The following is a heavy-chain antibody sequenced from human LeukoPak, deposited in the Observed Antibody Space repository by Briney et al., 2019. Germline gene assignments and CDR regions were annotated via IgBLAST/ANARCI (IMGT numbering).Heavy chain of an antibody. D-gene: IGHD3-10*01. Sequence: SETLSLTCTVSGYSISSGYYWGWIRQPPGKGLERIGSIYHSGSTYYNPSLKSRVTISVDTSKNQFSLKLSSVTAADTAVYYCARAPNYYGSGSPEYYFDYWGQGTLVTVSS. J-gene: IGHJ4*02. CDR2: IYHSGST. CDR1: GYSISSGYY. V-gene: IGHV4-38-2*02. CDR3: ARAPNYYGSGSPEYYFDY.